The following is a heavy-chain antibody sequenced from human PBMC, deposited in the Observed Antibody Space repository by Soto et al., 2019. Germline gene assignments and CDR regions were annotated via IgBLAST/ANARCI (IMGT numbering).Heavy chain of an antibody. Sequence: SETLSLTCTVSGGSISSYYWSWIRQPPGKGLEWIGYIYYSGSTNYNPSLKSRVTISVDTSKNQFSLKLSSVTAADTAVYYCARVGEAAAGSDAFDIWGQGTMVTVSS. J-gene: IGHJ3*02. CDR2: IYYSGST. D-gene: IGHD6-13*01. CDR3: ARVGEAAAGSDAFDI. CDR1: GGSISSYY. V-gene: IGHV4-59*01.